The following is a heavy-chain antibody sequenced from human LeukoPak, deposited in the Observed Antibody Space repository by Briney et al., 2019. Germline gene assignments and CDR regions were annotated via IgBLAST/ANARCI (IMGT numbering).Heavy chain of an antibody. CDR3: ARSCTSTSCYLTDAFDI. J-gene: IGHJ3*02. CDR2: IYPCDSDT. V-gene: IGHV5-51*01. CDR1: RYSLTSYW. Sequence: GEYLQIYCKGSRYSLTSYWIGWARQMTGTGLEWMEIIYPCDSDTRYSPSFQGQVTISADKSISNAYLQWISLKASDTAMYYCARSCTSTSCYLTDAFDIWGQGTMVTDSS. D-gene: IGHD2-2*01.